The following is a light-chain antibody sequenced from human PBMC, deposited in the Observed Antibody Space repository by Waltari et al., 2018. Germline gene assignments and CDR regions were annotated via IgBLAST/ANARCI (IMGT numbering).Light chain of an antibody. Sequence: QSALTQPPSASGSPGQSVTIPCTGTSSDVGGSHYVPWYQQYPDKAPKLIIYEVTKRPSGVPDRFSGSKSGNTASLTVSGLQAEDEADYYCTSYGGSNNFVIFGGGTKLTVL. CDR1: SSDVGGSHY. CDR3: TSYGGSNNFVI. J-gene: IGLJ2*01. V-gene: IGLV2-8*01. CDR2: EVT.